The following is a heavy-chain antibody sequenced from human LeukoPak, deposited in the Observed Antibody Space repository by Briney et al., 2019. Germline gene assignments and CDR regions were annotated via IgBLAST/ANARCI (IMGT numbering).Heavy chain of an antibody. CDR1: GFTFDDYA. V-gene: IGHV3-43*02. CDR2: ISGDGGST. J-gene: IGHJ6*02. CDR3: AKDITAAAGRYYGMDV. Sequence: GGSLRLSCAASGFTFDDYAMHWVRQAPGKGLEWVSLISGDGGSTYYADFVKGRFTISRDNSKNSLYLQMNSLRTEDTALYYCAKDITAAAGRYYGMDVWGQGTTVTVSS. D-gene: IGHD6-13*01.